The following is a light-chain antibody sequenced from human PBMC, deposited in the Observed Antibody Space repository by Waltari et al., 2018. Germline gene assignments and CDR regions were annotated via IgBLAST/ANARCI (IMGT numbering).Light chain of an antibody. J-gene: IGLJ2*01. CDR2: DDS. CDR1: NIGSKS. V-gene: IGLV3-21*02. CDR3: QVWDGSTDVV. Sequence: SYVLTQPPSVSVAPGQTARVTCGGNNIGSKSVHWYQQRPGQAPILVLYDDSDRPSGLPDRFSGSNSGNTATLTISGVEAGDEADYYCQVWDGSTDVVFGGGTKLTVL.